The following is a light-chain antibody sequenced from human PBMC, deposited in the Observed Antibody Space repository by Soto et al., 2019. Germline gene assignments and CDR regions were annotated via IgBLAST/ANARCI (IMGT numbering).Light chain of an antibody. Sequence: GESVTITCRASQVISTSLALYQVKPGKAPKLLIYAASTLESGVPSRFSATVSGTEFSLTITSLQPEDFATYYCQQLFDSPITFGQGTRMEIK. CDR3: QQLFDSPIT. V-gene: IGKV1-9*01. CDR1: QVISTS. CDR2: AAS. J-gene: IGKJ5*01.